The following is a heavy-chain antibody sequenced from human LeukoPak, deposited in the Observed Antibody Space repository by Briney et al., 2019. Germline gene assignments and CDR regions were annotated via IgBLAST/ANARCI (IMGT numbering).Heavy chain of an antibody. J-gene: IGHJ3*02. CDR2: IIPNSGGT. Sequence: ASVKVSCQASGYTFTGYYMHWVRQAPRQGLGGMGWIIPNSGGTNYAQKFGGRVTMTRETSISTAYMELSRLRSDDTAVYYCAVGSGYFVGDAFDIWGQGTMVTVSS. V-gene: IGHV1-2*02. CDR3: AVGSGYFVGDAFDI. D-gene: IGHD3-22*01. CDR1: GYTFTGYY.